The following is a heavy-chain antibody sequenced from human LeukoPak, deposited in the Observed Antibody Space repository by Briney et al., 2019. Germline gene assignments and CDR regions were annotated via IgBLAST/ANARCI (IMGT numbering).Heavy chain of an antibody. D-gene: IGHD6-19*01. J-gene: IGHJ6*02. CDR3: ARELSETSGWYFSNGPDV. CDR2: IIPILGIA. CDR1: GGTFSSYA. V-gene: IGHV1-69*04. Sequence: ASVKVSCKASGGTFSSYAISWVRQAPGQGLEWMGRIIPILGIANYAQKFQGRVTITADKSTSTAYVELSSLRSEDTAVYYCARELSETSGWYFSNGPDVWGQGTTVTVSS.